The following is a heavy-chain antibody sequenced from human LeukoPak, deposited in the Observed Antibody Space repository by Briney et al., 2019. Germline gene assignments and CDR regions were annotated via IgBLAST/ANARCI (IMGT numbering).Heavy chain of an antibody. V-gene: IGHV3-30*18. Sequence: PGRSLRLSCAASGFTFSSYAIHWVRQAPGKGLEWVALISYDGSNKYYVDSVKGRFTISRDNSKNTVFLQMNSLRAEDTAVYYCAKGAAAQGSFDYWGQGTLVTVSS. D-gene: IGHD2-2*01. CDR1: GFTFSSYA. CDR2: ISYDGSNK. J-gene: IGHJ4*02. CDR3: AKGAAAQGSFDY.